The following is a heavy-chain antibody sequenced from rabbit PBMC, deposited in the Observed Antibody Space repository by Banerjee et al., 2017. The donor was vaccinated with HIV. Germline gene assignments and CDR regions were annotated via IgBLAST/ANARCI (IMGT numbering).Heavy chain of an antibody. J-gene: IGHJ4*01. Sequence: QSLEESGGDLVKPGASLTLTCTASGFSLNIYEMCWVRQAPGKGLEWIACIYTGSGSTYYASWAKGRFTISKTSSTTVTLQMTSLTAADTATYFCARGMDASYAGGPYYFNLWGPGTLVTVS. CDR1: GFSLNIYE. CDR2: IYTGSGST. CDR3: ARGMDASYAGGPYYFNL. V-gene: IGHV1S40*01. D-gene: IGHD4-2*01.